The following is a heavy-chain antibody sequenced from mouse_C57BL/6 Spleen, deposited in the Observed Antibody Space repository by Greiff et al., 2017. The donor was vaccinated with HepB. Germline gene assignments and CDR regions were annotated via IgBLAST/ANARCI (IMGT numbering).Heavy chain of an antibody. V-gene: IGHV1-82*01. CDR3: ARGALAY. CDR2: IYPGDGDT. J-gene: IGHJ3*01. Sequence: QVQLKESGPELVKPGASVKISCKASGYAFSSSWMNWVKQRPGKGLEWIGRIYPGDGDTNYNGKFKGKATLTADKSSSTAYMQLSSLTSEDSAVYFCARGALAYWGQGTLVTVSA. CDR1: GYAFSSSW. D-gene: IGHD3-1*01.